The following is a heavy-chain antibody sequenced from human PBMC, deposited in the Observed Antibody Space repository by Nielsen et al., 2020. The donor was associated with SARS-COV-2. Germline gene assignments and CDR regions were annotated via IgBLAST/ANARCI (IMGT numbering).Heavy chain of an antibody. CDR3: ARGAWLQFTGGFDY. J-gene: IGHJ4*02. V-gene: IGHV1-69*13. D-gene: IGHD5-24*01. Sequence: SVKVSCKASGGIFNSYSMNWVRQAPGQGLEWMGGIIPIFGTLNYAQKFQGRVTFTADDSTSTAYTELRSLTSDDTAIFYCARGAWLQFTGGFDYWGQGSLVTVSS. CDR1: GGIFNSYS. CDR2: IIPIFGTL.